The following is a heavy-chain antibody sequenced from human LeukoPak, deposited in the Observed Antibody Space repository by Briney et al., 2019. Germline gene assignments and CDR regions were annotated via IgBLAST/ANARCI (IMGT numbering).Heavy chain of an antibody. Sequence: GGSLRLSCAAFGFTVSSNYMNWVRQAPGKGLEWISYICGRGKTIYYADSVKGRFTISRDDAKNFLYLQMDSLRAEDTAVYYCAREYRAVAARYWAFDIWGQGTMVTVSS. CDR2: ICGRGKTI. CDR1: GFTVSSNY. J-gene: IGHJ3*02. V-gene: IGHV3-48*03. D-gene: IGHD6-19*01. CDR3: AREYRAVAARYWAFDI.